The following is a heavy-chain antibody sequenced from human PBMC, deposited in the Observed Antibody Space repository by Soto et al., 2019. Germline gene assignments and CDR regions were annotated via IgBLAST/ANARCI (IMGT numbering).Heavy chain of an antibody. J-gene: IGHJ6*03. D-gene: IGHD3-3*01. V-gene: IGHV1-3*01. CDR3: ARGGLYDFWSDGTYYYYYMDV. CDR2: INAGNGNT. CDR1: GYTFTSYA. Sequence: QVQLVQSGAEVKKPGASVKVSCKASGYTFTSYAMHWVRQAPGQRLEWMGWINAGNGNTKYSQKFQGRVTITRDTSASTAYMELSSLRSEDTAVYYCARGGLYDFWSDGTYYYYYMDVWGKGTTVTVSS.